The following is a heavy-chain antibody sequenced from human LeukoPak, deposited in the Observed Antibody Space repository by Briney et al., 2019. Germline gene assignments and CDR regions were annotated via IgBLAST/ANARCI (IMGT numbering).Heavy chain of an antibody. Sequence: SGPTLVNPTQTLTLTCTFSGFSLSTRGMRVSWIRQPPGKALEWLARIDWDDDKFYSTSLKTRLTISKDTSKNQVVLTMTNMDPVDTATYYCVGTEDYDSSGYYLYYFDYWGQGTLVTVSS. V-gene: IGHV2-70*04. D-gene: IGHD3-22*01. J-gene: IGHJ4*02. CDR1: GFSLSTRGMR. CDR3: VGTEDYDSSGYYLYYFDY. CDR2: IDWDDDK.